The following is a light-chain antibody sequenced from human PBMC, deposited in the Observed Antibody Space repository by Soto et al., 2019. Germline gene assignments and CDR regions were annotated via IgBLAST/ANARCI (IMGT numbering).Light chain of an antibody. Sequence: DIQMTQSPSSLSASVGDRVTMTCRASQDIRNYVAWYQQKPGEVPKLLIYAASTLQSGVPARFRGGVFGTHFTLTISSLRPEDVATYYCQRYHSALLTFGPGTKVDLK. V-gene: IGKV1-27*01. CDR2: AAS. J-gene: IGKJ3*01. CDR3: QRYHSALLT. CDR1: QDIRNY.